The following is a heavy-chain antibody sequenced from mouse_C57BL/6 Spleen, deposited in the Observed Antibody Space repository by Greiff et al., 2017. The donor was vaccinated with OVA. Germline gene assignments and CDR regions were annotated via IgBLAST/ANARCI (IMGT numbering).Heavy chain of an antibody. CDR1: GFTFSSYG. Sequence: EVKLEESGGDLVKPGGSLKLSCAASGFTFSSYGMSWVRQTPDKRLEWVATISSGGSYTYYPASVKGRFTISRDNAKNTLYLQMSSLKSEDTAMYYCARQITTVVATSWFAYWGQGTLVTVSA. V-gene: IGHV5-6*02. CDR2: ISSGGSYT. J-gene: IGHJ3*01. CDR3: ARQITTVVATSWFAY. D-gene: IGHD1-1*01.